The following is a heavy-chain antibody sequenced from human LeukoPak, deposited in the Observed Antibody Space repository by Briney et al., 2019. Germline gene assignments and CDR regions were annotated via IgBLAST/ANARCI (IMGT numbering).Heavy chain of an antibody. CDR2: ISSSSSYI. J-gene: IGHJ4*02. D-gene: IGHD3-22*01. Sequence: GGSLRLSCAASGFTFSSYSMNWVRQAPGKGLEWVSSISSSSSYIYYADSVKGRFTISRDNAKNSLYLQMNSLRAEDTAVYFCARYYYDSSGYYYFDYWGQGTLVTVSS. CDR1: GFTFSSYS. CDR3: ARYYYDSSGYYYFDY. V-gene: IGHV3-21*01.